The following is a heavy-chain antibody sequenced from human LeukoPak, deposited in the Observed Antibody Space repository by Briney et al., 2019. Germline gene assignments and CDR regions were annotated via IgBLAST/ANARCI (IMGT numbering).Heavy chain of an antibody. CDR2: IYGSGST. CDR3: ARTGSGYYLFDY. CDR1: GGSISSYY. D-gene: IGHD3-22*01. Sequence: SETLSLTCTVSGGSISSYYWSWIRQPPGKGLEWIGHIYGSGSTNYNPSLKSRVTISVDTSKKQFSLKLNSVTAADTAVYYCARTGSGYYLFDYWGQGTLVTVSS. J-gene: IGHJ4*02. V-gene: IGHV4-59*01.